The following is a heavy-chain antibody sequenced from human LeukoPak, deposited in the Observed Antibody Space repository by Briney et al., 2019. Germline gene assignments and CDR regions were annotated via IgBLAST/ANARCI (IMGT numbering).Heavy chain of an antibody. CDR1: GFTFSSYG. V-gene: IGHV4-34*01. CDR3: ARGISGSYYFGY. D-gene: IGHD1-26*01. Sequence: GSLRLSCAASGFTFSSYGMHRVRQPPGKGLEWIGEINHSGSANYNPSLKSRVTISVDTSKNQFSLKLSSVTAADTAVYYCARGISGSYYFGYWGQGTLVTVSS. CDR2: INHSGSA. J-gene: IGHJ4*02.